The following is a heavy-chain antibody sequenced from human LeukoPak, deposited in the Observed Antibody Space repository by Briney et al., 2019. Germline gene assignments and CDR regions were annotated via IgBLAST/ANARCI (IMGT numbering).Heavy chain of an antibody. CDR3: EVMITFGGVIVPLDY. D-gene: IGHD3-16*02. Sequence: ASVKVSCKASGYTFTGYYMHWVRQAPGQGLEWVGWINPNSGGTNYAQKFQGRVTMTRDTSISTAYMELSRPRSDDTAVYYCEVMITFGGVIVPLDYWGQGTLVTVSS. J-gene: IGHJ4*02. CDR2: INPNSGGT. V-gene: IGHV1-2*02. CDR1: GYTFTGYY.